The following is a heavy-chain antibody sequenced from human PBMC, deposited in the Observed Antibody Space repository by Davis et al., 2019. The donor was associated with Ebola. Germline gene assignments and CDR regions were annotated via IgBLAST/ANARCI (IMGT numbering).Heavy chain of an antibody. CDR3: ARGSSGYYYAFDY. D-gene: IGHD3-22*01. J-gene: IGHJ4*02. V-gene: IGHV1-46*01. CDR1: GYTFTSYY. Sequence: ASVKVSCKASGYTFTSYYMHWVRQAPGQGLEWMGIINPSGGSTSYAQKFQGRVTITADKSTSTAYMELSSLRSEDTAVYYCARGSSGYYYAFDYWGQGTLVTVSS. CDR2: INPSGGST.